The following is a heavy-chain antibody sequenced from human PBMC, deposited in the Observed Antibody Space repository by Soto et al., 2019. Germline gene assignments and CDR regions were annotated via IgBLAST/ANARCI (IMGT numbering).Heavy chain of an antibody. D-gene: IGHD3-3*01. Sequence: GGSLRLSCAASGFTFSSYWMHWVRQAPGKGLVWVSRINSDGSSTSYADSVKGRFTISRDNAKNTLYLQMNSLRAEDMAVYYCARGDFWSGYSKFDIWGQGTMVTVSS. V-gene: IGHV3-74*01. J-gene: IGHJ3*02. CDR3: ARGDFWSGYSKFDI. CDR1: GFTFSSYW. CDR2: INSDGSST.